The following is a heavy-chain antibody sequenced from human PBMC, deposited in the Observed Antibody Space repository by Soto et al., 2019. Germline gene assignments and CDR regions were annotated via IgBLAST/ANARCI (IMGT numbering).Heavy chain of an antibody. V-gene: IGHV1-69*01. J-gene: IGHJ6*02. CDR2: LIPVFGSP. Sequence: QVQLVQSGAEVKKPGSSVTVSCKTSRGTFSKDAINWVRQAPGQGLEWMGLLIPVFGSPIYAQKFQGRIRITAAESTSTAFMDLSSLRSEDTAVYYCTRVLGYTFEPGKTRYYAMDVWGQGTTVSVSS. CDR3: TRVLGYTFEPGKTRYYAMDV. CDR1: RGTFSKDA. D-gene: IGHD5-18*01.